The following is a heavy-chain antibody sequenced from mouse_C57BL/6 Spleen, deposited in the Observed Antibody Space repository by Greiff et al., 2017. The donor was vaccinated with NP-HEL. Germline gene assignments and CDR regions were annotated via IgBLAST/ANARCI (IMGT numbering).Heavy chain of an antibody. Sequence: DVMLVESGGGLVKPGGSLKLSCAASGFTFSSYTMSWVRQTPEKRLEWVATISGGGGNTYYPDSVKGRFTISRDNAKNTLYLQMSSLRSEDTALYYCARLAYYYGSSPYWYFDVWGTGTTVTVSS. CDR2: ISGGGGNT. D-gene: IGHD1-1*01. J-gene: IGHJ1*03. V-gene: IGHV5-9*01. CDR3: ARLAYYYGSSPYWYFDV. CDR1: GFTFSSYT.